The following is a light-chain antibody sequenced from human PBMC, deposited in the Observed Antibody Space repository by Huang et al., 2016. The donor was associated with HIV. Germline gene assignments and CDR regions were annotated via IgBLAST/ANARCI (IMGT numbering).Light chain of an antibody. CDR2: AAS. CDR1: QYINTY. V-gene: IGKV1-39*01. Sequence: DIQMTQSPSSLSASVGDRLTITCRASQYINTYLNWYQQKPGKAPDLLIYAASNLQSGVQSRFSGSGSGTYFTLTISSLQPEDFATYYCQQSYSTPLTFGGGTKVEIK. CDR3: QQSYSTPLT. J-gene: IGKJ4*01.